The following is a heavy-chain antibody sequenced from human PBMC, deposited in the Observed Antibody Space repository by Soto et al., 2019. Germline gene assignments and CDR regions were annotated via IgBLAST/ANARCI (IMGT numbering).Heavy chain of an antibody. D-gene: IGHD5-18*01. CDR1: GGSVSSGDYY. J-gene: IGHJ5*02. CDR2: IYYSGNT. Sequence: ETLSLTCTVSGGSVSSGDYYWSWIRQPPGKGLEWIGYIYYSGNTNYNPSLKSRVIISVDTSKNLFSLKLTSVTAADTAVYYCARIPVDTSMIYWLDPWGQGTLVTVSS. CDR3: ARIPVDTSMIYWLDP. V-gene: IGHV4-61*08.